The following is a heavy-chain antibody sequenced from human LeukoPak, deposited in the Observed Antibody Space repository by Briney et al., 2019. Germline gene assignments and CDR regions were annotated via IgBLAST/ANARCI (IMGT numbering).Heavy chain of an antibody. J-gene: IGHJ4*02. V-gene: IGHV4-4*07. D-gene: IGHD1-26*01. Sequence: SETLSLTCTVSGGSISPNYWNWIRQPAGKGLEWIGRIYTTGNTHYNPSLESRVTMSVDTSKNQFSLRLTSVTAADTAVYYCARSHIGGATRFAYWGQGILVTVSS. CDR3: ARSHIGGATRFAY. CDR2: IYTTGNT. CDR1: GGSISPNY.